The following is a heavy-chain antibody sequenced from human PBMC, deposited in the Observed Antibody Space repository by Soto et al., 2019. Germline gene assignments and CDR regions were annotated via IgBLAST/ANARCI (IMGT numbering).Heavy chain of an antibody. CDR2: IFWDNDK. Sequence: QITLKESGPTLVKPTQTLTLTCTFSGFSLSTSGVGVGWIRQPPGKALEWVALIFWDNDKRYSPSLKSRLTITKDTSKNQVVLTMTNMDPVDTGTYYCAHRRGSFRPYYYYSGVDVWGEGPNVTVAS. V-gene: IGHV2-5*02. J-gene: IGHJ6*01. D-gene: IGHD1-26*01. CDR1: GFSLSTSGVG. CDR3: AHRRGSFRPYYYYSGVDV.